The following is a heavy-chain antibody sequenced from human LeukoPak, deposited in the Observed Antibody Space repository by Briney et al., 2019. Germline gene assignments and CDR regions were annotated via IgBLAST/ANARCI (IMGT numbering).Heavy chain of an antibody. CDR3: ARLVWLGESPGSWFDS. V-gene: IGHV4-59*01. J-gene: IGHJ5*01. CDR1: GGSITSNF. Sequence: PSETLSLTCSVSGGSITSNFWSWIRQPPGKGLEWIGYIHYSGSTNYNPSLKSRVTISPDTSKNQLFLKLNSVTAADTAVYYCARLVWLGESPGSWFDSWGQGTLVTVSS. D-gene: IGHD3-10*01. CDR2: IHYSGST.